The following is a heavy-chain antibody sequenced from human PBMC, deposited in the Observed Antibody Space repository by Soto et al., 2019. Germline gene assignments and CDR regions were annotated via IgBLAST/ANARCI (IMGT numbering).Heavy chain of an antibody. V-gene: IGHV3-23*01. Sequence: PGGSLRLSCAASGFTFSNDVMSWVRQAPGKGLEWVSSISGSGGSTYYADSVKGRFTISRDNSKNTLYLQMNSLRAEDTAVYYCAKDFIPDIVVNWGQGTLVTVSS. CDR2: ISGSGGST. CDR1: GFTFSNDV. CDR3: AKDFIPDIVVN. J-gene: IGHJ4*02. D-gene: IGHD5-12*01.